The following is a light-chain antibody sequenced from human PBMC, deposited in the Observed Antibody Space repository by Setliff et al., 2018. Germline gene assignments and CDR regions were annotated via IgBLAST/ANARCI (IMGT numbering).Light chain of an antibody. Sequence: SVLTQPPSASGSPGQSVTISCTGTSSDVGGYNYVSWYQQHPGKAPKPMIYEVSKRPSGVPDRFSGSKSGNTASLTVSGLQAEDEADYYCSSYAGSNNYVFGTGTKVTGL. CDR1: SSDVGGYNY. V-gene: IGLV2-8*01. J-gene: IGLJ1*01. CDR2: EVS. CDR3: SSYAGSNNYV.